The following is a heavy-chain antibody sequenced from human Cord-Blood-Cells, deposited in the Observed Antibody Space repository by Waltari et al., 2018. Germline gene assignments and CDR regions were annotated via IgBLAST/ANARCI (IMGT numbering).Heavy chain of an antibody. J-gene: IGHJ6*02. V-gene: IGHV4-38-2*01. CDR2: IYNSGST. D-gene: IGHD7-27*01. CDR3: ARAGEHYYYYGMDV. Sequence: QVQLQESGPGLVKPSETLSLTGAVPGYSISSGYYWGWIRLPPGKGLEWIGSIYNSGSTYYNPSLKSRVTISVDTSKNQFSLKLSSVTAADTAVYYCARAGEHYYYYGMDVWGQGTTVTVSS. CDR1: GYSISSGYY.